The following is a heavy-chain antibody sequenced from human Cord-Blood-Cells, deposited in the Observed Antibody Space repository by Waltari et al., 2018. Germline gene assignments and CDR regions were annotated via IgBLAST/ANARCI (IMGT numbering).Heavy chain of an antibody. CDR2: IKSKTDGGTT. J-gene: IGHJ1*01. V-gene: IGHV3-15*01. Sequence: EVQLVESGGGLVKPGGSLRLSCAASGFTFSNAWMSWVRQAPGKGLEWVGSIKSKTDGGTTDYAAPVKGRFTISRDDSKNTLYLQMNSLKTEDTAVYYCARGKGTIFGVVILQKQDFQHWGQGTLVTVSS. D-gene: IGHD3-3*01. CDR1: GFTFSNAW. CDR3: ARGKGTIFGVVILQKQDFQH.